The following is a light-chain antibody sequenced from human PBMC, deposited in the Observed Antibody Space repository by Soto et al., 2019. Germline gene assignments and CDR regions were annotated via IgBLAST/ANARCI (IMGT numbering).Light chain of an antibody. CDR2: DAS. J-gene: IGKJ1*01. V-gene: IGKV1-5*01. Sequence: EIELTQSPSTLSASVGDRVTITCGASQSISSRLAWYQQKPGKAPQLLIYDASSLETRVPSRCSGSGAGPEATLTISSLQPDDLATYHCQQYNSYSRTCGQGTK. CDR1: QSISSR. CDR3: QQYNSYSRT.